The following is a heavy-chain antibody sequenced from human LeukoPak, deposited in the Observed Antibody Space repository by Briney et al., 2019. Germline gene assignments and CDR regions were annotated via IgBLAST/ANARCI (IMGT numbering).Heavy chain of an antibody. CDR1: GITLSNYG. CDR2: LSGSAGGT. Sequence: GGSLRLSYGVSGITLSNYGMSWVRQAPGKGLEWVAGLSGSAGGTNYADSVKGRFTISRDNSKNTLFLQMDRLRAEDTAVYFCAKRGVVVRVFLVGFHKEAYYFDSWGQGAQVTVSS. J-gene: IGHJ4*02. CDR3: AKRGVVVRVFLVGFHKEAYYFDS. V-gene: IGHV3-23*01. D-gene: IGHD3-16*02.